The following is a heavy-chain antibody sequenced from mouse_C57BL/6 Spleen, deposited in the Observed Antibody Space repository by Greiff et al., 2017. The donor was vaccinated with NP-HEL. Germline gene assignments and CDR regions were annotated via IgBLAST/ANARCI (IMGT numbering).Heavy chain of an antibody. J-gene: IGHJ4*01. Sequence: QVQLQQPGAELVKPGASVKLSCKASGYTFTSYWMQWVKQRPGQGLEWIGEIDPSDSYTNYNQKFKGKATLTVDTSSSTAYMQLSSLTSEDSAVYYCARQGVLDSSKGYAMDYWGQGTSVTVSS. CDR3: ARQGVLDSSKGYAMDY. CDR2: IDPSDSYT. D-gene: IGHD3-2*02. CDR1: GYTFTSYW. V-gene: IGHV1-50*01.